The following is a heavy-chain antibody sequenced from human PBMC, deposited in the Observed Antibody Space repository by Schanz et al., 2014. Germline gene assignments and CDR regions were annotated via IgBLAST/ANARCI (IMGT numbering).Heavy chain of an antibody. CDR2: TSNDGSFT. Sequence: QVHLVESGGGLVKPGGSLRLSCAASGFTFSDYYMSWVRQAPGKGLVWVSRTSNDGSFTTFADSVKGRFTISRDNAKNTLYLQMNSLRAEDTAVYYCVRDTDYHFDYWGQGTLVTVSS. CDR1: GFTFSDYY. D-gene: IGHD4-17*01. V-gene: IGHV3-11*06. J-gene: IGHJ4*02. CDR3: VRDTDYHFDY.